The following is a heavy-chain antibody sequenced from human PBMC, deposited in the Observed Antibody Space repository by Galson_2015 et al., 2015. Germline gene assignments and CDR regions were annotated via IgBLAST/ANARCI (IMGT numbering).Heavy chain of an antibody. D-gene: IGHD3-22*01. Sequence: PALVKPTQTLTLTCTFSGFSLSTSGVGVGWIRQPPGKALEWLALIYWDADKRYSPSLKSRLTITKDTSKNQVVLTMTNMDPVDTATYFCAHLFYYVSSGYYEETPWYFDYWGQGTLVTVSS. CDR3: AHLFYYVSSGYYEETPWYFDY. CDR1: GFSLSTSGVG. CDR2: IYWDADK. J-gene: IGHJ4*02. V-gene: IGHV2-5*02.